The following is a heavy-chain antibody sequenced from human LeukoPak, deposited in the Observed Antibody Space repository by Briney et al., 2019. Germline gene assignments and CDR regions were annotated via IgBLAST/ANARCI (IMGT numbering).Heavy chain of an antibody. Sequence: GGSLRLSCAASGFTFSSYSMNWVRQAPGKGLEWVSSISSSSSYIYYADSVKGRFTISRDNAKNSLYLQMNSLRAEDTAVYYCARDRVVVAAHENFDYWGQGTLVTVSS. CDR2: ISSSSSYI. CDR1: GFTFSSYS. V-gene: IGHV3-21*01. CDR3: ARDRVVVAAHENFDY. D-gene: IGHD2-15*01. J-gene: IGHJ4*02.